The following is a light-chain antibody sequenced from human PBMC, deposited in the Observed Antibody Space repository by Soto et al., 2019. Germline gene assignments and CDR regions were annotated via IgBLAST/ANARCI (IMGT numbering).Light chain of an antibody. CDR1: SSNIGTNA. J-gene: IGLJ1*01. CDR3: AAWDDSLNACV. V-gene: IGLV1-36*01. CDR2: YDD. Sequence: QSVLTQPPSVSEPPRQRVTISCSGSSSNIGTNAVTGYQQLPGKAPELLIYYDDLLPSGVSDRFSGSKSGTSASLAISGLQSEDEADYYCAAWDDSLNACVFGTGTKVTVL.